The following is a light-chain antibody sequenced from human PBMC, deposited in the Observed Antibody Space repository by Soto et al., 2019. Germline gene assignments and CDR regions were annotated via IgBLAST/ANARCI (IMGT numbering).Light chain of an antibody. Sequence: DIQMTQSPSFLSASVGDRVTITCRASQGIRNALVWYQQKPGKAPKRLIYAASSLQSGVPSRFSGTGSGTEFTLTINSLQPEDLATYYCLQHNSLPLTFGQGTKLESK. CDR1: QGIRNA. V-gene: IGKV1-17*01. CDR2: AAS. J-gene: IGKJ2*01. CDR3: LQHNSLPLT.